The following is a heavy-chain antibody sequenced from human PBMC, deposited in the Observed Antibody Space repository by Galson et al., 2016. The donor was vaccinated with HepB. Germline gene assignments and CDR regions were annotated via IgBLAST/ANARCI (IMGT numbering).Heavy chain of an antibody. CDR1: GGSSSVSS. D-gene: IGHD1-26*01. CDR2: INHNGST. Sequence: SETLSLTCGVFGGSSSVSSWTWIRQTPEKGLEWIGEINHNGSTTYNPALKSRVTMSVDTSKSRFSLKLNSVTAADTAVYYCATVPGWESGIYDHWGQGTLVSVSS. V-gene: IGHV4-34*01. CDR3: ATVPGWESGIYDH. J-gene: IGHJ4*02.